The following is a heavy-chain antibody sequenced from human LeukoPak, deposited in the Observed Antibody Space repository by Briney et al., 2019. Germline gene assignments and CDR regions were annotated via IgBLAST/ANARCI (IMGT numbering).Heavy chain of an antibody. J-gene: IGHJ4*02. CDR1: GGSISSSSDY. CDR3: ARRSYSADYWKDFDY. V-gene: IGHV4-39*01. Sequence: PSETLSLTCTVSGGSISSSSDYWGWIRQAPGTGLEWIVSIYYHENTYYNSSLKSRVTISVDTTKNQFSLKLNSVTAADTAVYFCARRSYSADYWKDFDYWGQGTLVTVSS. D-gene: IGHD4/OR15-4a*01. CDR2: IYYHENT.